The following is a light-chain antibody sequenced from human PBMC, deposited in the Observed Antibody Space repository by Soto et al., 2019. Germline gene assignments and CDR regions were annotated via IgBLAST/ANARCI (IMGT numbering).Light chain of an antibody. CDR2: GAS. V-gene: IGKV3-15*01. Sequence: EIVMTQSPATLSVSPGESATLSCRASQSVSTNLAWYPQKPGQAPRLLIYGASTRATGIPARFSGSGSGTEFTLTISSLQSEDFALFYCQQYDNWPPYTFGQGTKVDIK. CDR3: QQYDNWPPYT. J-gene: IGKJ2*01. CDR1: QSVSTN.